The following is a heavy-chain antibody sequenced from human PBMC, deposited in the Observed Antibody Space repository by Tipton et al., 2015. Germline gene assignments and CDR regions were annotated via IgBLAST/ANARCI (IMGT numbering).Heavy chain of an antibody. CDR3: ARDPAGVRGNCDL. D-gene: IGHD2-15*01. V-gene: IGHV3-21*01. CDR1: GFSFSADT. CDR2: ITPSSRYI. J-gene: IGHJ4*02. Sequence: GSLRLSCAASGFSFSADTLHWVRQSPGKGLEWVASITPSSRYIYYGDSVKGRFTISRDNRKNSLNLQMNSLRAEDTAVYYCARDPAGVRGNCDLWGQGTLVSVSS.